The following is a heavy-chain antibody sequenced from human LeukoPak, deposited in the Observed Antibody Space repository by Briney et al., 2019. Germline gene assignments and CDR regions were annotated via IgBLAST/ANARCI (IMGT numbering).Heavy chain of an antibody. CDR1: GFTVSSNY. CDR2: MYSGGIT. CDR3: AREEMTTVSASYYFFASDV. D-gene: IGHD4-11*01. V-gene: IGHV3-66*02. J-gene: IGHJ6*02. Sequence: GGSLRLSCEASGFTVSSNYMTWVRQAPGKGLEWLSVMYSGGITYHADSVKGRFTISRDNSKNTLYLQMNSLRPDDTAVYYCAREEMTTVSASYYFFASDVWGQGATVTVSS.